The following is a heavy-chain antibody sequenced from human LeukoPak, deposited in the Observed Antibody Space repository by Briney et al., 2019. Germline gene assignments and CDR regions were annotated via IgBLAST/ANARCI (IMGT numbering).Heavy chain of an antibody. CDR1: GYTFTCYY. V-gene: IGHV1-2*02. CDR3: ARGYCTNGVCYNGCGY. J-gene: IGHJ4*02. Sequence: GASVKVSCTASGYTFTCYYMHWVRQAPGQGLEWMGWINPNSGGTNYAQKFQVRVTMTRDTSISTAYMERSRLRSDDTAVYYCARGYCTNGVCYNGCGYWGQGTLVTVSS. D-gene: IGHD2-8*01. CDR2: INPNSGGT.